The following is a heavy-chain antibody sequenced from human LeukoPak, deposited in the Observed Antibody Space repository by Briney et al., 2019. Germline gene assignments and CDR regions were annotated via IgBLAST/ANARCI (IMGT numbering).Heavy chain of an antibody. J-gene: IGHJ6*02. Sequence: EASETLSLTCAVYGGSFSGYYWSWIRQPPGKGLEWIGEINHSGSTNYNPSLKSRVTISVDTSKNQFSLKLSSVTAADTAVYYCARDFWSGYTYYYYYGMDVWGQGTTVTVSS. CDR3: ARDFWSGYTYYYYYGMDV. CDR1: GGSFSGYY. V-gene: IGHV4-34*01. D-gene: IGHD3-3*01. CDR2: INHSGST.